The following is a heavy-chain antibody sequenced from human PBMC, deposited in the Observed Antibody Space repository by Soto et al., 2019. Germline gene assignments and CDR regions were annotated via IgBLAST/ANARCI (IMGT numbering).Heavy chain of an antibody. CDR3: ARDQPGYSYGYGLGD. CDR2: ISSSSSYI. Sequence: EVQLVESGGGLVKPGGSLRLSCAASGFTFSSYSMNWVRQAPGKGLEWVSSISSSSSYIYYADSVKGRFTISRDNAKNSLYLHMTSLRAEDTAVYDFARDQPGYSYGYGLGDWGQGTLVTVSS. V-gene: IGHV3-21*01. D-gene: IGHD5-18*01. J-gene: IGHJ4*02. CDR1: GFTFSSYS.